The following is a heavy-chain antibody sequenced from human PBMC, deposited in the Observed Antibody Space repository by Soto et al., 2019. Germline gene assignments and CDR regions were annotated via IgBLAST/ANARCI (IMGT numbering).Heavy chain of an antibody. CDR1: GYTFTSYG. D-gene: IGHD6-13*01. CDR2: ISAYNGNT. J-gene: IGHJ4*02. CDR3: ARDFRGSSWLPKFDY. Sequence: ASLKVSCKASGYTFTSYGISWVRQAPGQGLEWMGWISAYNGNTNYAQKLQGRVTMTTDTSTSTAYMELRSLRSDDTAVYYCARDFRGSSWLPKFDYWGQGTLVTVSS. V-gene: IGHV1-18*01.